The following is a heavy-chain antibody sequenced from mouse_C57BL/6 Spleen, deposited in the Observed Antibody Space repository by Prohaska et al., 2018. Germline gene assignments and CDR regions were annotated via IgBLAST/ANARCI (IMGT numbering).Heavy chain of an antibody. D-gene: IGHD1-1*01. CDR3: ARRDYYGSSWYFDV. J-gene: IGHJ1*03. CDR1: GYTFTSYW. Sequence: KMSCKASGYTFTSYWITWVKQRPGQRLYWIGDIYPVSGSTNYNEKFKSKATLTVDTSSSTAYMQLSSLTSEDSAVYYCARRDYYGSSWYFDVWGTGTTITVSS. V-gene: IGHV1-55*01. CDR2: IYPVSGST.